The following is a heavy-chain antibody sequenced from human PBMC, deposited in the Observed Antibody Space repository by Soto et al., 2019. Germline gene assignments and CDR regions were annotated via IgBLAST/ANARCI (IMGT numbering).Heavy chain of an antibody. D-gene: IGHD3-22*01. V-gene: IGHV1-69*02. Sequence: QVQLVQSGAEVKKPGSSVKVSCKASGGTFSSYTISWVRQAPGQGLEWMGRIIPILGIANYAQKFQGRVTITAYKSTTTAYMELSSLRSEDTAVYYCARTSDSSGYYGNWFDPWGQGTLVTVSS. CDR2: IIPILGIA. J-gene: IGHJ5*02. CDR3: ARTSDSSGYYGNWFDP. CDR1: GGTFSSYT.